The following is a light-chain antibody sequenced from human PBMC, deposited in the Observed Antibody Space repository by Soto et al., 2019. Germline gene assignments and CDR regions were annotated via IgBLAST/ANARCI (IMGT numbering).Light chain of an antibody. CDR1: QSISSW. CDR2: KAS. Sequence: DIQMTQSPSTLSASVGDRVTITCRASQSISSWLAWYQQKPGKAPKLLFYKASSLESGVPSRFSGSGSGTEFTLTISSLQPDDFATYYCQQYNSYSRYTFGQGTKLEIK. V-gene: IGKV1-5*03. CDR3: QQYNSYSRYT. J-gene: IGKJ2*01.